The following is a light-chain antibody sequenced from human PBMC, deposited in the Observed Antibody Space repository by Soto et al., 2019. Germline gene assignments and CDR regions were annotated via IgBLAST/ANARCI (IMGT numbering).Light chain of an antibody. V-gene: IGKV3-20*01. CDR3: QQYGSSLWT. Sequence: EIVLTHSPGTLSWSPGERATLSCRASQSVSSSYLAWYQQKPGQAPRLLIYGASSRATGIPDRFSGSGSGRDFALTISRLEPEDFAVYYCQQYGSSLWTVGQGTKVDIK. J-gene: IGKJ1*01. CDR2: GAS. CDR1: QSVSSSY.